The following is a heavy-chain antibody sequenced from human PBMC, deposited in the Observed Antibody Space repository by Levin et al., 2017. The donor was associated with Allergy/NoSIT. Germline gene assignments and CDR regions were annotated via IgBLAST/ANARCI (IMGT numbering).Heavy chain of an antibody. CDR3: ARLVLGSIDY. CDR2: FYYNGAT. CDR1: GASISSRSHY. D-gene: IGHD6-6*01. J-gene: IGHJ4*02. Sequence: ESLKISCTVSGASISSRSHYWGWIRQPPGKGLEWIATFYYNGATYYNPSLKSRATISGDTSRNQFSLKLNTVTGADTAVYYCARLVLGSIDYWGQGTLVTVSS. V-gene: IGHV4-39*01.